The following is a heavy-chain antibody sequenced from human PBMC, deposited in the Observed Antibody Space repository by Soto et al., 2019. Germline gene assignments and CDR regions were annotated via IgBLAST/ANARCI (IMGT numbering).Heavy chain of an antibody. D-gene: IGHD3-22*01. CDR1: GFTVSSNY. V-gene: IGHV3-53*01. J-gene: IGHJ6*02. Sequence: EVQLVESGGGLIQPGGSLRLSCAASGFTVSSNYMSWVRQAPGKGLEWVSVIYSGGSTYYAASVKGRFTISRDNSKNTLYLQMNSLRAEDTAVYYCARDNLYDDSSGYQRYYYYGMDVWGQGTTVTVSS. CDR3: ARDNLYDDSSGYQRYYYYGMDV. CDR2: IYSGGST.